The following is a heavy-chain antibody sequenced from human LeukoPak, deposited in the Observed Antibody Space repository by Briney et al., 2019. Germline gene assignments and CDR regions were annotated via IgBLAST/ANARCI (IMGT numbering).Heavy chain of an antibody. D-gene: IGHD3-3*01. J-gene: IGHJ5*02. CDR1: GFTFSSYS. V-gene: IGHV3-21*04. CDR2: ISSSSSYI. CDR3: AKGGYSDFWSGYFDP. Sequence: GGSLRLSCAASGFTFSSYSMNWVRQAPGKGLEWVSSISSSSSYIYYADSVKGRFTISRDNAKNSLYLQMNSLRADDTAVYYCAKGGYSDFWSGYFDPWGQGTLVTVSS.